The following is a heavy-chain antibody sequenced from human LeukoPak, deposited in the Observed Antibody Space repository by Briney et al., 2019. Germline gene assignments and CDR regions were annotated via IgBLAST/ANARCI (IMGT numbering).Heavy chain of an antibody. CDR3: ARVRVGATYGGAFDI. Sequence: GGSLRLSCAGSGFTFSSYGMNWVRQAPGKGLEWVSSISSSTTYIFYADSVRGRFTISRDNAKNSLYLQMKSLRAEDTAVHYCARVRVGATYGGAFDIWGQGTMVTVSS. V-gene: IGHV3-21*01. CDR1: GFTFSSYG. J-gene: IGHJ3*02. D-gene: IGHD1-26*01. CDR2: ISSSTTYI.